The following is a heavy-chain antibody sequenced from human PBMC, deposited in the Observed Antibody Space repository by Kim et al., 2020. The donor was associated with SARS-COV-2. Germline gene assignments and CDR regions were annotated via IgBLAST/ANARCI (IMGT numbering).Heavy chain of an antibody. CDR1: GFTFSSYS. D-gene: IGHD3-22*01. V-gene: IGHV3-21*01. CDR2: ISSSSSYI. CDR3: ARDYYDSSGYYPNHYFDY. J-gene: IGHJ4*02. Sequence: GGSLRLSCAASGFTFSSYSMNWVRQAPGKGLEWVSSISSSSSYIYYADSVKGRFTISRDNAKNSLYLQMNSLRAEDTAVYYCARDYYDSSGYYPNHYFDYWGQGTLVTVSS.